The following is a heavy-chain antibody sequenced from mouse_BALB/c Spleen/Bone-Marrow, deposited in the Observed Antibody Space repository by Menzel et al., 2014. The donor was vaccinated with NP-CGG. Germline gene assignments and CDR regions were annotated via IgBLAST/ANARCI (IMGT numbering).Heavy chain of an antibody. D-gene: IGHD1-1*01. Sequence: EVKLMESGGGLVQPGGSLKLSCAASGFDFSRYWMSWVRQAPGKGLEWIGEINPDSSTINYTPSLKDKFIISRDNAKNTLHLQMSKVRSEDTALYYCARLNYYGSLFVWGAGTTVTVSS. V-gene: IGHV4-1*02. J-gene: IGHJ1*01. CDR1: GFDFSRYW. CDR3: ARLNYYGSLFV. CDR2: INPDSSTI.